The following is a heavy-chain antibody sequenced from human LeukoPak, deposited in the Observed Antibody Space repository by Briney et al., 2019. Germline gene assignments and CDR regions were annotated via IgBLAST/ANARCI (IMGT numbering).Heavy chain of an antibody. Sequence: GASVKVSCKTSGHTFTTYGVSWVRQAPGQGLEWMGWVSGYTGNTNYAERFKGRVTMTTDTSTTTAYMELTSPRSDDTAVYYCARGEVSASLYYFDFWGQGTLVTVS. CDR3: ARGEVSASLYYFDF. CDR2: VSGYTGNT. D-gene: IGHD2-2*01. J-gene: IGHJ4*02. CDR1: GHTFTTYG. V-gene: IGHV1-18*01.